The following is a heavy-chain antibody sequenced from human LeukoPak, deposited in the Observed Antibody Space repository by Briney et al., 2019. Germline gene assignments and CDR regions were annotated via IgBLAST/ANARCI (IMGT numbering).Heavy chain of an antibody. CDR2: IKSKTDGGTT. J-gene: IGHJ4*02. CDR1: GFTFSSYW. V-gene: IGHV3-15*01. CDR3: TTDPYRGHIMVANFDY. Sequence: GGSLRLSCAASGFTFSSYWMNWARQAPGKGLEWVGRIKSKTDGGTTDYAAPVKGRFTISRDDSKNTLYLQMNSLKTEDTAVYYCTTDPYRGHIMVANFDYWGQGTLVTVSS. D-gene: IGHD2-21*01.